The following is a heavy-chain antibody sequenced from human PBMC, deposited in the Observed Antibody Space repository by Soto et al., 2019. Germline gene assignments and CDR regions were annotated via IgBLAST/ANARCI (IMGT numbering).Heavy chain of an antibody. CDR2: IFYSDNT. CDR1: GGSVASGGYY. J-gene: IGHJ4*02. Sequence: QVQLQESGPGLVKPSETLSLTCNVSGGSVASGGYYWSWIRQPPGKGLEWIGYIFYSDNTFSNPSLNRRVKTSVDTSTNQFSLKLNSVTGGDTAVYYCGREDLKDGSGGSCYSDDYWGQGPLFTVSS. V-gene: IGHV4-30-4*08. CDR3: GREDLKDGSGGSCYSDDY. D-gene: IGHD2-15*01.